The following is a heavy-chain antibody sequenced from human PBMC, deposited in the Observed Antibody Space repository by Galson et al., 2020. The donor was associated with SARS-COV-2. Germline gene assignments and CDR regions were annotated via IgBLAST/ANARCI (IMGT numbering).Heavy chain of an antibody. CDR2: IGTAGDT. J-gene: IGHJ6*03. Sequence: GGSLRLSCAASGFTFSSYDMHWVRQATGKGLEWVSAIGTAGDTYYTGSVKGRFTISRENAMNSLYLQMNSLRAGDTAVYYCARGNIVVVPAARANYYYYYMDVWGKGTTVTVSS. D-gene: IGHD2-2*01. CDR3: ARGNIVVVPAARANYYYYYMDV. CDR1: GFTFSSYD. V-gene: IGHV3-13*01.